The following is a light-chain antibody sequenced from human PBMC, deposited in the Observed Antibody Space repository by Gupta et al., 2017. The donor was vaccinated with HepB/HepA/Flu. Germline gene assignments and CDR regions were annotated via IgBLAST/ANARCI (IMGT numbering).Light chain of an antibody. Sequence: DIVMTQSPDSLAVSLGARATINCKSSQSVLYSSNNKNYLAWYQQKPGQPPKLLIYCASTRESGVPARFSGSGSGTDFTLTISSLQAEDVAVYYCQQYYSTPQTFGQGTKVEIK. J-gene: IGKJ1*01. V-gene: IGKV4-1*01. CDR1: QSVLYSSNNKNY. CDR2: CAS. CDR3: QQYYSTPQT.